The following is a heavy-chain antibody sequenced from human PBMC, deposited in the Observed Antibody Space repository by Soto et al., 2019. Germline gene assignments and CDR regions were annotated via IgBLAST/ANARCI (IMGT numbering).Heavy chain of an antibody. CDR1: GDSISRYY. CDR3: ARDIGGDSSSYYPLWAFDI. Sequence: QVQLQESGPGLVKPSETLSLTCTFSGDSISRYYWSWVRQPPGKGLECIGYIYYSGRTKYNPSLKSRVTISVDTSKNQFSLELSSVTAADTAVYYCARDIGGDSSSYYPLWAFDIWGQGTMVTVSS. CDR2: IYYSGRT. D-gene: IGHD3-22*01. J-gene: IGHJ3*02. V-gene: IGHV4-59*01.